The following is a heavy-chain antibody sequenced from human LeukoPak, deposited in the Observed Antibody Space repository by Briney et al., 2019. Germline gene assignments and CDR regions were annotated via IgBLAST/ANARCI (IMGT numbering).Heavy chain of an antibody. V-gene: IGHV1-18*01. CDR1: GYTFTSYG. Sequence: ASVKVSCKASGYTFTSYGISWVRQAPGQGLEWMGWISAYNGNTNYAQKLQGRVTMTTDTSTSTAYMELSRLRSDDTAVYYCARDYLGWVDYYGSGSYPGGGDYWGQGTLVTVSS. CDR2: ISAYNGNT. CDR3: ARDYLGWVDYYGSGSYPGGGDY. D-gene: IGHD3-10*01. J-gene: IGHJ4*02.